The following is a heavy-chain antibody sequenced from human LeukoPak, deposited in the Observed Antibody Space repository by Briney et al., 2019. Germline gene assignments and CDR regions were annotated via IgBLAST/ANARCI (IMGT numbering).Heavy chain of an antibody. CDR3: AKSVRFSTSLYYYYMDV. V-gene: IGHV3-23*01. Sequence: PGGSLRLSCAASGFTFNRNAISWVRQAPGKGLEWVSTIGGSGDKTFYADSVKGRFTISRDNSKNTLYLQMNSLRAEDTAVYYCAKSVRFSTSLYYYYMDVWGKGTTVTVSS. CDR1: GFTFNRNA. CDR2: IGGSGDKT. J-gene: IGHJ6*03. D-gene: IGHD2-2*01.